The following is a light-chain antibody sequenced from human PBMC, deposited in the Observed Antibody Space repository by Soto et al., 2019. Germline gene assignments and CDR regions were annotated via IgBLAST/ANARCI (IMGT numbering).Light chain of an antibody. CDR3: QQDSGYCT. CDR2: DDS. CDR1: HTISTW. Sequence: DIQMTQSPSTLSASVGDRVTITCRASHTISTWLAWYQQKPGKAPKLLMYDDSRLESGVPSTFSGSGSGTEFTLTISSRQPDDGATYYCQQDSGYCTFGQGTKVEIK. J-gene: IGKJ1*01. V-gene: IGKV1-5*01.